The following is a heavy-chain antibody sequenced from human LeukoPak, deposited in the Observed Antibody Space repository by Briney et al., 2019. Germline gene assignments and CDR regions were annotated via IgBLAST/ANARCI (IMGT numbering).Heavy chain of an antibody. CDR1: GFTFSDYY. CDR3: ARDQSYYYDSSGYYYY. V-gene: IGHV3-11*04. J-gene: IGHJ4*02. CDR2: ISSSGSTI. Sequence: GGSLRLSCAASGFTFSDYYMSWIRQAPGKGLEWVSYISSSGSTIYYADSVKGRFTISRDNAKNSLYLQMNSLGAEDTAVYYCARDQSYYYDSSGYYYYWGQGTLVTVSS. D-gene: IGHD3-22*01.